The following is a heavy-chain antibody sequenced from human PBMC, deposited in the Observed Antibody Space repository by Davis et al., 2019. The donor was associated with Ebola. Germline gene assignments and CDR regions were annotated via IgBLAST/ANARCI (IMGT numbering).Heavy chain of an antibody. J-gene: IGHJ5*02. Sequence: AASVKVSCKASGYTFTSYGISWVRQAPGQGLEWMGWISAYNGNTSYAQKFQGRVTMTRDTSTSTVYMELSSLRSEDTAVYYCARGWRVVVPAAMGGYNWFDPWGQGTLVTVSS. CDR1: GYTFTSYG. CDR2: ISAYNGNT. CDR3: ARGWRVVVPAAMGGYNWFDP. D-gene: IGHD2-2*01. V-gene: IGHV1-18*01.